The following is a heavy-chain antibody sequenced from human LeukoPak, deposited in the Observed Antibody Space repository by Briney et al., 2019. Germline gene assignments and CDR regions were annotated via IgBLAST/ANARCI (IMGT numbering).Heavy chain of an antibody. V-gene: IGHV4-4*02. J-gene: IGHJ4*02. CDR1: GGSISSSNW. CDR2: IYHSGST. D-gene: IGHD2-15*01. Sequence: SETLSLTCAVSGGSISSSNWWSWVRQPPGKGLEWIGEIYHSGSTNYNPSLKSRVTISVDTSKNQFSLKLSSVTAADTAVYYCARHVYCSGGSCVFDYWGQGTLVTVSS. CDR3: ARHVYCSGGSCVFDY.